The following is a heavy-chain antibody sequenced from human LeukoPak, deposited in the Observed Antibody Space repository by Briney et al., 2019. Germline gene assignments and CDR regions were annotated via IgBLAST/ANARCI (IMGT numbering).Heavy chain of an antibody. J-gene: IGHJ4*02. CDR1: GGTFSSYA. CDR3: AKRKIGDYYFDH. V-gene: IGHV1-69*05. D-gene: IGHD4-17*01. Sequence: GASVKVSCKASGGTFSSYAISWVRQAPGQGLEWMGGIIPIFGTANYAQKFQGRVTITTDESTSTAYMELSSLRSEDTAVYYCAKRKIGDYYFDHWGQGTLVTVSS. CDR2: IIPIFGTA.